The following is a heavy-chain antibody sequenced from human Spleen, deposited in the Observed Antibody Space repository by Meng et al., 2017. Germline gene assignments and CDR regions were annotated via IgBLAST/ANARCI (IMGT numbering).Heavy chain of an antibody. CDR1: GFTFSSYA. Sequence: GESLKISCAASGFTFSSYAMHWVRQAPGKGLEWVAVISYDGSNKYYADSVKGRFTISRDNSKNTLYLQMNSLRAEDTAVYYCARGEPTGYSSPNWFDPWGQGTLVTVSS. J-gene: IGHJ5*02. CDR3: ARGEPTGYSSPNWFDP. V-gene: IGHV3-30*04. CDR2: ISYDGSNK. D-gene: IGHD6-13*01.